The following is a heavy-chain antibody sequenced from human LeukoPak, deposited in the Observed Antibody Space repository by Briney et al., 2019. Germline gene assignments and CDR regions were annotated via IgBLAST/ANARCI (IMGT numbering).Heavy chain of an antibody. CDR3: AKVGILESFRPRRGYYYMDA. J-gene: IGHJ6*03. Sequence: VQPGGSLRLSCAASGFTFNSYAMIWVRQAPGKGLEWVSGISGSGGDTHYAESVKGRFTISRDNSKNTLYLQMNSLRVEDTALYNCAKVGILESFRPRRGYYYMDAWGKGTTVTVSS. D-gene: IGHD3-3*01. CDR2: ISGSGGDT. CDR1: GFTFNSYA. V-gene: IGHV3-23*01.